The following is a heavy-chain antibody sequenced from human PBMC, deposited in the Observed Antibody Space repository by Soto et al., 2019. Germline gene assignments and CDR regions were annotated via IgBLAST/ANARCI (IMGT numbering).Heavy chain of an antibody. D-gene: IGHD2-21*02. Sequence: QLQPRESGSGLVKPSQTLSLTCTVSGAPITSGAYSWSWIRQPPGKGLEWIGFIYQSGSTHYNPAPKSRVTISVDRSKYHFSLQLTSLTAADTAVYYCARDMSGCSSSDCYLSGWFDPWGPGTLVTVSS. CDR1: GAPITSGAYS. CDR3: ARDMSGCSSSDCYLSGWFDP. V-gene: IGHV4-30-2*01. CDR2: IYQSGST. J-gene: IGHJ5*02.